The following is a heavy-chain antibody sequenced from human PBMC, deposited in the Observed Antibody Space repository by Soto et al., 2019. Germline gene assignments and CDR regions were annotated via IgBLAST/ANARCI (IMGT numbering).Heavy chain of an antibody. J-gene: IGHJ4*02. CDR1: GYSFTSYW. D-gene: IGHD3-10*01. CDR3: ATLRVGFGELLTY. Sequence: GESLKISCKGSGYSFTSYWISWVRQMPGKGLEWMGRIDPTDSYTNYSPSFQGHVTISADKSISTAYLQWSSLKASDTAMYYCATLRVGFGELLTYWGQGTLVTVSS. V-gene: IGHV5-10-1*01. CDR2: IDPTDSYT.